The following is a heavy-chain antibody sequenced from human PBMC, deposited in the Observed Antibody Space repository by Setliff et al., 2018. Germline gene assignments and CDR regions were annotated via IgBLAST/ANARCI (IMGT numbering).Heavy chain of an antibody. J-gene: IGHJ4*02. V-gene: IGHV4-39*01. CDR1: GGPISSGGYY. D-gene: IGHD6-13*01. CDR2: ISYGGNT. Sequence: PSETLSLTCSVSGGPISSGGYYWGWIRQPPGKGLEWIAMISYGGNTYYNPSLKRRVTISVDTSNDQFSLNLNSVTAADTAVYFCARRADYSRSWSYYFDCWGQGTLVTVSS. CDR3: ARRADYSRSWSYYFDC.